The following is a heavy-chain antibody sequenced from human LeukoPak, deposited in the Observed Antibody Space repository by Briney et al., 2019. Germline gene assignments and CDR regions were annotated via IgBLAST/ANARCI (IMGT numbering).Heavy chain of an antibody. CDR2: INHSGST. J-gene: IGHJ4*02. CDR3: ARGPPARRGYFDC. D-gene: IGHD3-16*01. CDR1: GGSFSGYY. V-gene: IGHV4-34*01. Sequence: PSETLSLTCAVYGGSFSGYYWSWIRQPPGKGLEWIGEINHSGSTNYNPSLKSRVTISVDTSKNQFSLKLSSVTAADTAVYYCARGPPARRGYFDCWGQGTLVTVSS.